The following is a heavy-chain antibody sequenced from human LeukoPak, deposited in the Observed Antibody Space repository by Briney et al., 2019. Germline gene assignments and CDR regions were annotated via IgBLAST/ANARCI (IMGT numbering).Heavy chain of an antibody. CDR2: ISAYNGNT. D-gene: IGHD1-1*01. V-gene: IGHV1-18*01. CDR3: ARDSRNWSRFFT. Sequence: ASVKVSCKASGYTFTSYGISWVRQAPGQGLEWMGWISAYNGNTNYAQKLQGRVTMTRDTSISTAYMELSRLRSDDTAVYYCARDSRNWSRFFTWGQGTLVTASS. CDR1: GYTFTSYG. J-gene: IGHJ4*02.